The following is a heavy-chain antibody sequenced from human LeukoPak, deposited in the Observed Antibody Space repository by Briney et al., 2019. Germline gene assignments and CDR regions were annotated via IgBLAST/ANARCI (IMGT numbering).Heavy chain of an antibody. CDR3: ARETSGYCDGGTCYSFHYFDH. J-gene: IGHJ4*02. Sequence: GGSLRLSCAASGFSVGSYAMSWVRQAPGKGLQWVSHISDSYGPSYPSDSVKGRFTISRDNSKNMLYLQMNILRAEDTAIYYCARETSGYCDGGTCYSFHYFDHWGQGVLVTVSS. D-gene: IGHD2-15*01. V-gene: IGHV3-23*01. CDR1: GFSVGSYA. CDR2: ISDSYGPS.